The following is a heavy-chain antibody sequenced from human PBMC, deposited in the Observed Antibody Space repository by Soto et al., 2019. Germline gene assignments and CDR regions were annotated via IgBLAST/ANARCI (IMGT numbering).Heavy chain of an antibody. V-gene: IGHV4-59*01. CDR1: GGSIRPFI. D-gene: IGHD2-2*03. CDR3: ARASVGYCSSTTCPPGMDV. J-gene: IGHJ6*02. Sequence: LSLTCSVSGGSIRPFIWTWVRQPPGKGLEYIGFIYDTGYANYNPSLKSRVTISVDTSKNEFSLKLTSVTAADTAVYYCARASVGYCSSTTCPPGMDVWGQGTTVTAP. CDR2: IYDTGYA.